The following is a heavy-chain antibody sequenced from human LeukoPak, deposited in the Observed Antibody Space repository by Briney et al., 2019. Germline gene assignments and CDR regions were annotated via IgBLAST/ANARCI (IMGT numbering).Heavy chain of an antibody. Sequence: SETLSLTCTVSGGSISSYYWSWIRQPPGKGLEWIGYIYYSGSTNYNPSLKSRVTISVDTSKNQFSLKLSSVTAADTAVYYCARGLRGSYYRSLAYWGQGTLVTVSS. J-gene: IGHJ4*02. CDR2: IYYSGST. CDR3: ARGLRGSYYRSLAY. D-gene: IGHD1-26*01. V-gene: IGHV4-59*12. CDR1: GGSISSYY.